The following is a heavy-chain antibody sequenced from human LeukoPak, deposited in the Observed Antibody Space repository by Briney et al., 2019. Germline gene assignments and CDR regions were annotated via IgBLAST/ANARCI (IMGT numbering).Heavy chain of an antibody. V-gene: IGHV4-34*01. CDR2: INHSGST. CDR1: GGSFSGYY. D-gene: IGHD3-3*01. CDR3: ARGQRSPSITIFGVVNRRGYGMDA. Sequence: PSETLSLTCAVYGGSFSGYYWSWIRQPPGKGLEWIGEINHSGSTNYNPSLKSRVTISVDTSKNQFSLKLSSVTAADTAVYYCARGQRSPSITIFGVVNRRGYGMDAWGQGTTVTVSS. J-gene: IGHJ6*02.